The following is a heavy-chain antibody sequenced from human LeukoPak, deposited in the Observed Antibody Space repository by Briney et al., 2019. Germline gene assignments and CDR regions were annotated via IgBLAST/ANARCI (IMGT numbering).Heavy chain of an antibody. J-gene: IGHJ5*02. CDR1: GGSISSGDYY. Sequence: SETLSLTCTVSGGSISSGDYYWSWIRQPPGKGLEWIGYIYYSGSTYYNPSLKSRVTISVDTSKNQFSLKLSSVTAADTAVYYCARALHSSSWYIGRYWFDPWGQGTLVTVSS. V-gene: IGHV4-30-4*01. CDR3: ARALHSSSWYIGRYWFDP. D-gene: IGHD6-13*01. CDR2: IYYSGST.